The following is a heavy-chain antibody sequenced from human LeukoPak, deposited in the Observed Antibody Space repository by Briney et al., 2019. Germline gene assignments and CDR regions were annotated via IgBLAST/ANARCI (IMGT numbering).Heavy chain of an antibody. CDR1: GGSISSSSYY. Sequence: TPSETLSLTCTVSGGSISSSSYYWGWIRQPPGKGLEWIGSIYYSGSTYYNPSLKSRVTISVDTSKNQFSLKLSSVTATDTAVYYCAAPGGIVGATTHWVDYWGQGTLVTVSS. V-gene: IGHV4-39*01. CDR2: IYYSGST. J-gene: IGHJ4*02. D-gene: IGHD1-26*01. CDR3: AAPGGIVGATTHWVDY.